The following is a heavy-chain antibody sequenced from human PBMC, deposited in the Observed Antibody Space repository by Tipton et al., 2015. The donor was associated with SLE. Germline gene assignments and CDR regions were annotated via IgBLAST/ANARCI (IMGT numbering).Heavy chain of an antibody. CDR2: IYTSGST. Sequence: TLSLTCTVSGGSITSYYWSWIRQPPGKGLEWIGYIYTSGSTNYNPSLKSRVTISVDTSKNQFSLKLSSVTAADTAVYYCARQESLSAFDIWGQGTMVTVSS. J-gene: IGHJ3*02. V-gene: IGHV4-4*08. CDR3: ARQESLSAFDI. CDR1: GGSITSYY.